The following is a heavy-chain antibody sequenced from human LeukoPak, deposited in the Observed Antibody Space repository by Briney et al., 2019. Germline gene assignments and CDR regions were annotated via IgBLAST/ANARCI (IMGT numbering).Heavy chain of an antibody. CDR3: AGTVGPNAFDI. V-gene: IGHV4-34*01. CDR2: INHSGST. D-gene: IGHD4-11*01. J-gene: IGHJ3*02. CDR1: GGSFGGYY. Sequence: SETLSLTCAVYGGSFGGYYWSWIRQPPGKGLEWTGEINHSGSTNYNPSLKSRVTISVDTSKNQFSLKLSSVTAADTAVYYCAGTVGPNAFDIWGQGTMVTVSS.